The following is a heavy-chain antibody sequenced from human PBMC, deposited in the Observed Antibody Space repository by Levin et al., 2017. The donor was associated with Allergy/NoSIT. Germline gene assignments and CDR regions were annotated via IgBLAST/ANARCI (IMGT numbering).Heavy chain of an antibody. V-gene: IGHV3-11*01. D-gene: IGHD2-2*02. J-gene: IGHJ4*02. CDR1: GFTFSDYY. CDR3: ARSDGGYCSSTSCYITHFDY. Sequence: GGSLRLSCAASGFTFSDYYMSWIRQAPGKGLEWVSYISSSGSTIYYADSVKGRFTISRDNAKNSLYLQMNSLRAEDTAVYYCARSDGGYCSSTSCYITHFDYWGQGTLVTVSS. CDR2: ISSSGSTI.